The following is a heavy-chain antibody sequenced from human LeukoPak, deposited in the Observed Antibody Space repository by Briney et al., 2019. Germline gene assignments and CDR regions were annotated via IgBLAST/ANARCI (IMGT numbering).Heavy chain of an antibody. J-gene: IGHJ4*02. Sequence: ASVKVSCKASGYTFTSYYMHWVRQAPGQGLEWMGIINPSGGSTSYAQKFQGRVTMTGDMSTSTVYMELSSLRSEDTAVYYCARDLTGDESYWGQGTLVTVSS. CDR2: INPSGGST. CDR3: ARDLTGDESY. CDR1: GYTFTSYY. D-gene: IGHD7-27*01. V-gene: IGHV1-46*01.